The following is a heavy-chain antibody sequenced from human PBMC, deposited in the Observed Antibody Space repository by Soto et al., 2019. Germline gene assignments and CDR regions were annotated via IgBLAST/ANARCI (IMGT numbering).Heavy chain of an antibody. CDR2: IYHTGKT. J-gene: IGHJ4*02. Sequence: QVQLQESGPGLVQPSQTLSLTCTVSGGSISSGGYYWSWIRQHPGEALEWIGYIYHTGKTYYNSSLKSRVTISVDTSKNQSSLRLSPVTAAASAVYYCARELPSACAGGGGSCYDNTFAYWGQGILVTVSS. CDR1: GGSISSGGYY. CDR3: ARELPSACAGGGGSCYDNTFAY. V-gene: IGHV4-31*03. D-gene: IGHD2-15*01.